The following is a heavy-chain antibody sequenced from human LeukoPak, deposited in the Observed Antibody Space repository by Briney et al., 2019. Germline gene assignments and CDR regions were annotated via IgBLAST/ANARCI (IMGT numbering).Heavy chain of an antibody. CDR2: IYSGGST. CDR1: GFTFSDNY. D-gene: IGHD3-16*01. CDR3: TRWESYLGALVC. Sequence: PGGSLRLSCAASGFTFSDNYMAWVRQAPGKGLEWVSVIYSGGSTYYADSVEGRFTISREHSKNTVYLRMNSMIAEDTAVYYWTRWESYLGALVCWGQGALVTVSS. V-gene: IGHV3-53*01. J-gene: IGHJ4*02.